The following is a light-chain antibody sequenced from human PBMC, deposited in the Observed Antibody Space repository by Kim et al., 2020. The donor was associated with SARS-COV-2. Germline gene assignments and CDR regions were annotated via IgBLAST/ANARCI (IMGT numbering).Light chain of an antibody. J-gene: IGKJ1*01. CDR1: QSVLYSSDNNNY. V-gene: IGKV4-1*01. CDR3: QQYYASSWT. CDR2: WAS. Sequence: DIVMTQSPDSLAVSLGERATINCKSSQSVLYSSDNNNYLAWYQQKPGQPPKLLIYWASIRGSGVPDRFRGSVSGTEFTLTIGGLQAEDVAVYYCQQYYASSWTFGQGTKVDIK.